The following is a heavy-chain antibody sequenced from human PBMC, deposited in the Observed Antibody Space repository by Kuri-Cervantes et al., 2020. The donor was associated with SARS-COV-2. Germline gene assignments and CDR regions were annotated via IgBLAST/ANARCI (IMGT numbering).Heavy chain of an antibody. CDR3: ARNLREGYGPYYFDY. CDR1: GFTFSSYG. V-gene: IGHV3-33*01. Sequence: GESLKISCAASGFTFSSYGMHWVRQAPGKGLEWVAVIWYDGSNKYYADSVKGRFTISRDNAKNSLYLQMNSLRAEDTAVYYCARNLREGYGPYYFDYWGQGTLVTVSS. CDR2: IWYDGSNK. J-gene: IGHJ4*02. D-gene: IGHD5-18*01.